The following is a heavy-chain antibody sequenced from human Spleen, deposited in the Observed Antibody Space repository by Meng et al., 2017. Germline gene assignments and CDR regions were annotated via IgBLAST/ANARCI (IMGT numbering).Heavy chain of an antibody. Sequence: EVQLVESGGGVVQPGRSLRLSCAASGFTFSNYDMHWVRQITGKGLEWVSGIGVVGDTYYPGSVRGRFTVSRENAKNSLYLQMNSLGAGDTAVYYCARGSYCTNGVCHNVGCFDPWGQGTLVTVSS. J-gene: IGHJ5*02. D-gene: IGHD2-8*01. CDR2: IGVVGDT. V-gene: IGHV3-13*01. CDR3: ARGSYCTNGVCHNVGCFDP. CDR1: GFTFSNYD.